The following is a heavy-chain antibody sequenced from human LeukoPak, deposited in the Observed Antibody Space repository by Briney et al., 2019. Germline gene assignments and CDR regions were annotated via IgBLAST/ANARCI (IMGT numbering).Heavy chain of an antibody. CDR2: ISYDGNNK. CDR1: GFTFSSYG. Sequence: GGSLRLSCAASGFTFSSYGMHWVRQAPGKGLEWVAVISYDGNNKYFADSVKGRFTISRDSSKNTLYLQMNRLRAEDTAVYYCARDPYYYDSSGHDAFDIWGQGTMVTVSS. J-gene: IGHJ3*02. V-gene: IGHV3-30*03. D-gene: IGHD3-22*01. CDR3: ARDPYYYDSSGHDAFDI.